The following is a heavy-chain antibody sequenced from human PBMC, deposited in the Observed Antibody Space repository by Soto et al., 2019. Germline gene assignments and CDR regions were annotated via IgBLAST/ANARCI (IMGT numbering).Heavy chain of an antibody. CDR3: ARDIASPGGDYFDS. J-gene: IGHJ4*02. D-gene: IGHD2-21*01. CDR1: GFTFRNYN. CDR2: ISTGGAYT. Sequence: EVQLVESGGGLVKAGGSLRLFCTASGFTFRNYNMNWVRQAPGKGLEWVSSISTGGAYTFYADSVKGRFTISRDNAQNSLFVQIDSPRAEDTAVYYCARDIASPGGDYFDSWGQGTLVTVSS. V-gene: IGHV3-21*06.